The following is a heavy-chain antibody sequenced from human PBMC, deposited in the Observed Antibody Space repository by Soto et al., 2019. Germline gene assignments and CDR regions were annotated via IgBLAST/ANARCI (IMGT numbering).Heavy chain of an antibody. V-gene: IGHV3-33*01. CDR3: ARDSWFEVYYYYYMDV. J-gene: IGHJ6*03. CDR1: GFTFSSYG. Sequence: GGSLRLSCAASGFTFSSYGMHWVRQAPGKGLEWVAVIWYDGSNKYYADSVKGRFTISRDNSKNTLYLQMNSLRAEDTAVYYCARDSWFEVYYYYYMDVWGKGTTVTVSS. D-gene: IGHD3-22*01. CDR2: IWYDGSNK.